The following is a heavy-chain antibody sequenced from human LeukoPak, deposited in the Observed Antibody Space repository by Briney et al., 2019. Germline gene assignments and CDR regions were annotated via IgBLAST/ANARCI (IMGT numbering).Heavy chain of an antibody. CDR1: GGTFSSYA. CDR2: IIPIFGTA. J-gene: IGHJ5*02. CDR3: ARVYYDSSGYYYAWFDP. Sequence: WASVKVSCKASGGTFSSYAISWVRQVPGQGLEWMGGIIPIFGTANYAQKFQGRVTITADESTSTAYMELSSLRSEDTAVYYCARVYYDSSGYYYAWFDPWGQGTLVTVSS. V-gene: IGHV1-69*13. D-gene: IGHD3-22*01.